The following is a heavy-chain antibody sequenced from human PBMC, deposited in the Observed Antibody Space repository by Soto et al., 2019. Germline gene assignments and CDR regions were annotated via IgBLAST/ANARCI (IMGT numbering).Heavy chain of an antibody. CDR3: ARDLNMNIVADLQAGYYFDY. CDR2: INPSGGST. Sequence: ASVKVSCKASGYTFTSYYMHRVRQAPGQGLEWMGIINPSGGSTSYAQKFQGRVTMTRDTSTSTVYMELSSLRSEDTAVYYCARDLNMNIVADLQAGYYFDYWGQGTLVTVSS. CDR1: GYTFTSYY. D-gene: IGHD5-12*01. V-gene: IGHV1-46*03. J-gene: IGHJ4*02.